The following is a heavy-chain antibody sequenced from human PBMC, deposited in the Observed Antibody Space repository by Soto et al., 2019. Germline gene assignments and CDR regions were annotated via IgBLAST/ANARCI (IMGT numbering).Heavy chain of an antibody. J-gene: IGHJ4*02. V-gene: IGHV1-18*01. CDR3: ARGRYGDF. D-gene: IGHD1-1*01. CDR2: ISAHNGNT. Sequence: QVQLVQSGAEVKKPGASVKVSCKASGYTFTSYGITWVRQAPGQGLEWMGWISAHNGNTDYAQKLQGRVIVTRDTSRSTAYMELRSLISNDPAVYFGARGRYGDFWGQGAMVTVSS. CDR1: GYTFTSYG.